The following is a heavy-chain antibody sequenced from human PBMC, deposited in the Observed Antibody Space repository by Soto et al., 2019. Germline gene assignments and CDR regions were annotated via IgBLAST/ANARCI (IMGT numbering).Heavy chain of an antibody. V-gene: IGHV3-23*01. D-gene: IGHD6-19*01. CDR1: GFTFSGHA. J-gene: IGHJ1*01. Sequence: EVQLLESGGGFVQPGGSLRLSCAASGFTFSGHAMSWVRQAPGKGLEWVSGISGSGGNTYYADSVQGRFSISRDNSKNTLYLQMNSLRADDTAVYFCAKDHQDSSGWQHFQDWGQGTLVTVSS. CDR2: ISGSGGNT. CDR3: AKDHQDSSGWQHFQD.